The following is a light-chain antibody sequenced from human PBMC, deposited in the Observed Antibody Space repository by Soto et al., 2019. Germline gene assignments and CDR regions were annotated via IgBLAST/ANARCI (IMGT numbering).Light chain of an antibody. Sequence: AIQMTQSPSSLSASVGDRVTITCRASQGIRNDLGWYQQKPGKAPKLLIYAASSLQSGVPSRFSGSGSGTEFTLAIDNLQPEDVATYYCLQDYSYPLTFGQGTKVEIK. CDR3: LQDYSYPLT. CDR1: QGIRND. CDR2: AAS. J-gene: IGKJ1*01. V-gene: IGKV1-6*01.